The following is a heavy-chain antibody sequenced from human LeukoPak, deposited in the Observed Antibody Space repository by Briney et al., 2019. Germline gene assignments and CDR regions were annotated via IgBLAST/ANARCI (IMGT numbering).Heavy chain of an antibody. CDR3: ATPRNTYDFWSGYTY. CDR2: FDPEDGET. Sequence: ASVKVSRKVSGYTLTELSMHWVRQAPGKGLEWMGGFDPEDGETIYAQKFQGRVTMTEDTSTDTAYMELSSLRSEDTAVYYCATPRNTYDFWSGYTYWGQGTLVTVSS. V-gene: IGHV1-24*01. CDR1: GYTLTELS. D-gene: IGHD3-3*01. J-gene: IGHJ4*02.